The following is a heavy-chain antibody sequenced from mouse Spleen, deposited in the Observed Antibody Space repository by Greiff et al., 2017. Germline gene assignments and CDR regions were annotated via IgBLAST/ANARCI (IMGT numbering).Heavy chain of an antibody. J-gene: IGHJ2*01. V-gene: IGHV3-1*01. D-gene: IGHD4-1*01. Sequence: VQLQQSGPGMVKPSQSLSLTCTVTGYSITSGYDWHWIRHFPGNKLEWMGYISYSGSTNYNPSLKSRISITHDTSKNHFFLKLNSVTTEDTATYYCARERTGRGYFDYWGQGTTLTVSS. CDR1: GYSITSGYD. CDR2: ISYSGST. CDR3: ARERTGRGYFDY.